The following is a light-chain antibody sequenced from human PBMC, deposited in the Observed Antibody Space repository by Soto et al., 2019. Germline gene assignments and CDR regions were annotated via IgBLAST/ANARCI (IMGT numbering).Light chain of an antibody. J-gene: IGKJ4*01. CDR2: KAS. CDR1: QSISSW. CDR3: QQYNSYSLT. Sequence: DIQMTQSPSTLSPSVGDRVTITCRASQSISSWLAWYQQKPGKAPKLLIYKASSLESGVPSRFSGSGSGIEFTLTISSLQPDDFATYYCQQYNSYSLTFGGGTKVEIK. V-gene: IGKV1-5*03.